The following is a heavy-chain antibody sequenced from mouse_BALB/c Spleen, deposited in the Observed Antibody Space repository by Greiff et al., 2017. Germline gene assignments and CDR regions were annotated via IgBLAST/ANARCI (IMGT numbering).Heavy chain of an antibody. CDR3: YITTVVAEDY. CDR1: GYTFTSYW. J-gene: IGHJ2*01. CDR2: IYPGSGST. Sequence: LQQPGSELVRPGASVKLSCKASGYTFTSYWMHWVKQRPGQGLEWIGNIYPGSGSTNYDEKFKSKATLTVDTSSSTAYMQLSSLTSEDSAVYYCYITTVVAEDYWGQGTTLTVSS. D-gene: IGHD1-1*01. V-gene: IGHV1S22*01.